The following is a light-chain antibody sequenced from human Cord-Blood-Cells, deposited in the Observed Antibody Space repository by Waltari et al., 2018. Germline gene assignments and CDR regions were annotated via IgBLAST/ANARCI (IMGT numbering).Light chain of an antibody. CDR2: GKN. J-gene: IGLJ1*01. CDR1: SLRSYY. V-gene: IGLV3-19*01. CDR3: NSRDSSGNHPPYV. Sequence: SSELTQDPAVSVALGQTVRITCQGDSLRSYYASWYQQKPGQAPVLVNYGKNNRPSGIPDRFYGSSSGNTASLTITGAQAEDEADYYCNSRDSSGNHPPYVFGTGTKVTVL.